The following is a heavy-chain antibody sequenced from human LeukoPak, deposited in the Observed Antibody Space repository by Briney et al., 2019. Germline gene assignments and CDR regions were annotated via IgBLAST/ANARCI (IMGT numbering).Heavy chain of an antibody. Sequence: SETLSLTCTVSGGSISSSSYYWDWIRQPPGTGLEWIGSIYYSGSTYYNPSLKSRVTISVDTSKNQFSLKLSSVTAADTAVYYCARQPTVAGTDYFDYWGQGTLVTVSS. CDR1: GGSISSSSYY. V-gene: IGHV4-39*07. J-gene: IGHJ4*02. D-gene: IGHD6-19*01. CDR2: IYYSGST. CDR3: ARQPTVAGTDYFDY.